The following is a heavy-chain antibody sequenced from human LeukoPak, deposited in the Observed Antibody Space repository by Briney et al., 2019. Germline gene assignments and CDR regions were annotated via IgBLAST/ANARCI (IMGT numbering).Heavy chain of an antibody. CDR1: GYTFTGYY. D-gene: IGHD2-21*01. J-gene: IGHJ4*02. Sequence: VKVSCKASGYTFTGYYMHWVRQAPGQGLEWMGWINPNSGGTNYAQKFQGRVTMTRDTSISTAYMELSSLRSEDTAVYYCARGGEYCGGDCYLGGYYFDYWGQGTLVTVSS. CDR2: INPNSGGT. CDR3: ARGGEYCGGDCYLGGYYFDY. V-gene: IGHV1-2*02.